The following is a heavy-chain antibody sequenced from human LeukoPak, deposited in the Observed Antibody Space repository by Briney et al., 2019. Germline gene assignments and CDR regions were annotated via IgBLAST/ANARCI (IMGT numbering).Heavy chain of an antibody. CDR2: ISGSDAGT. Sequence: PGGSLRLSCAASGFTFSTYAMSWVRQSPGKGLEWVSAISGSDAGTYYADSVKGRFTISRDNSKNTLYLQMNSLRAEDTAVYYCAKADYYDSNTYRAQFIQHWGQGTLVTVSS. CDR1: GFTFSTYA. J-gene: IGHJ1*01. CDR3: AKADYYDSNTYRAQFIQH. V-gene: IGHV3-23*01. D-gene: IGHD3-22*01.